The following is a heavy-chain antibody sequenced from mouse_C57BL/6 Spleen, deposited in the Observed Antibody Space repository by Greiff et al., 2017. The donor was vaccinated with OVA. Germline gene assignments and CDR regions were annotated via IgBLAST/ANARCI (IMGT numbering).Heavy chain of an antibody. CDR1: GYTFTSYT. D-gene: IGHD2-3*01. V-gene: IGHV1-4*01. Sequence: VKLMESGAELARPGASVKMSCKASGYTFTSYTMHWVKQRPGQGLEWIGYINPSSGYTKYNQKFKDKATLTADKSSSTAYMQLSSLTSEDSAVYYCARDGRGLAYWGQGTLVTVSA. J-gene: IGHJ3*01. CDR2: INPSSGYT. CDR3: ARDGRGLAY.